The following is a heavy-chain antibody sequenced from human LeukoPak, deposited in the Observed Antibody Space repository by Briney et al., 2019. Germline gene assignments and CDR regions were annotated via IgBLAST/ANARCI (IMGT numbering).Heavy chain of an antibody. J-gene: IGHJ4*02. CDR2: IIPIFGTA. Sequence: SVKVSCKASGGTFSSYAISWVRQAPGQGLEWMGGIIPIFGTANYAQKFQGRVTITADESTSTAYMELSSLRSEDTAVYYCARDLVIGGIAAAGTGYWGQGTLVTVSS. D-gene: IGHD6-13*01. CDR1: GGTFSSYA. CDR3: ARDLVIGGIAAAGTGY. V-gene: IGHV1-69*01.